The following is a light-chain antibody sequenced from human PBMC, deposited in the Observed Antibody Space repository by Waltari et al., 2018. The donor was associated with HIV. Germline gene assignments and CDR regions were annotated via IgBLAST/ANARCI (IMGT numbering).Light chain of an antibody. J-gene: IGLJ2*01. CDR2: DGS. CDR1: SSDVGGPSS. Sequence: QSALPQPASVSGSIGQSITISCTGTSSDVGGPSSVSWYQQHPGKAPKLLLSDGSNRPSGVSNRFSGSKSGNTASLTISGLQAEDEADYYCSSYTANSRIFGGGTRLTVL. V-gene: IGLV2-14*03. CDR3: SSYTANSRI.